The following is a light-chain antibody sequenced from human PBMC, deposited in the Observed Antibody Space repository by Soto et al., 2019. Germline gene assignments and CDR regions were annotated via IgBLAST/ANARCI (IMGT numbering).Light chain of an antibody. Sequence: EIALTPSPVPLSLSPGERATLSCRASQSVSSSYLAWYQQKPGQAPRLLIYGASSRATGIPDRFSGSGSGTDFTLTISRLETEDFAVYYCQQYGSLLPWTFGQGTKVDIK. V-gene: IGKV3-20*01. J-gene: IGKJ1*01. CDR3: QQYGSLLPWT. CDR1: QSVSSSY. CDR2: GAS.